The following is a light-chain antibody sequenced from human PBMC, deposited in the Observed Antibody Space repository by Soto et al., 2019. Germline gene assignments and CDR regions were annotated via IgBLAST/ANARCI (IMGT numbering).Light chain of an antibody. J-gene: IGLJ3*02. CDR2: LNSDGSH. CDR3: QTWDTGIRV. V-gene: IGLV4-69*01. Sequence: QLVLTQSPSASASLGASVKLTCTLSSGHSSYAIAWHQQQPEKGPRYLMKLNSDGSHSKGDGIPVRFSGSSSGAERYLTISSLQSEDEADYYCQTWDTGIRVFGGGTKVTVL. CDR1: SGHSSYA.